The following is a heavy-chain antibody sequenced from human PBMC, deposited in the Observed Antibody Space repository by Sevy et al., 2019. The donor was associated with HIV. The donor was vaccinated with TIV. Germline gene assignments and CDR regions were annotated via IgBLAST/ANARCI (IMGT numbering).Heavy chain of an antibody. V-gene: IGHV3-53*01. J-gene: IGHJ5*02. CDR2: IYSGGNI. CDR3: ARETEGGYEP. D-gene: IGHD1-26*01. CDR1: GFTVSNNY. Sequence: GGFLRLSCAASGFTVSNNYMSWVRQAPGKGLEWVSAIYSGGNIYYADSVKGRFTISRDNSKNTVYLHMNSLRAEDTAVYYCARETEGGYEPWGQGTLVTVSS.